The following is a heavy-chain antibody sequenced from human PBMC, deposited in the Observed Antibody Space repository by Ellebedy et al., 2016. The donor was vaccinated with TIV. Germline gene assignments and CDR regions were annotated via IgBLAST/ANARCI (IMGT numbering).Heavy chain of an antibody. CDR1: GYTFTSYD. V-gene: IGHV1-8*01. D-gene: IGHD7-27*01. CDR3: ANNLARTGDFDY. J-gene: IGHJ4*02. Sequence: AASVKVSCKASGYTFTSYDINWVRQATGQGLEWLGSMNPNSGNTGYAQKFQGRVTLTRDTSISTAYMELTSLTFEDTAVYYCANNLARTGDFDYWGQGTLVTVSS. CDR2: MNPNSGNT.